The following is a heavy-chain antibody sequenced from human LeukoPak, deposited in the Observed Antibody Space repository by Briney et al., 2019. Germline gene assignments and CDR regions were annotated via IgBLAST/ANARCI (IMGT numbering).Heavy chain of an antibody. CDR1: GLTFRKYT. V-gene: IGHV3-21*01. CDR3: AKDGELHDFWSVYYKKYYYYMDV. Sequence: GGSLRLSCVASGLTFRKYTMNWVRQAPGKGLEWVSSISNSGTFIYYADSVKGRFTISRDNAKNSLFLQMSSLRAEDTAVYYCAKDGELHDFWSVYYKKYYYYMDVWGKGTTVTVSS. CDR2: ISNSGTFI. J-gene: IGHJ6*03. D-gene: IGHD3-3*01.